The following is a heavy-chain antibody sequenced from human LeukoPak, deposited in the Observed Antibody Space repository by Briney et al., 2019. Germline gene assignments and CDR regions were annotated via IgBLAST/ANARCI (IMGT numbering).Heavy chain of an antibody. V-gene: IGHV3-21*04. J-gene: IGHJ6*02. CDR2: ISSSGSYI. CDR1: GFTFSSYS. Sequence: GGSLRLSCAASGFTFSSYSMDWVRQAPGKGLEWVSSISSSGSYIYYADSVKGRFTISRDNAKNSLYLQMSNLRAEDTAVYFCARGGGLDVWGQGATVTVSS. CDR3: ARGGGLDV. D-gene: IGHD3-16*01.